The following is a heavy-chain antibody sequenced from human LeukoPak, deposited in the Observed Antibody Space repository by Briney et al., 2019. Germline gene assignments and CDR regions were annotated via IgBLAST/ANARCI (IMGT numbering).Heavy chain of an antibody. D-gene: IGHD1-1*01. CDR2: MNPNSGNT. V-gene: IGHV1-8*03. Sequence: ASVKVSCKASGYTFTSYDINWVRHATGQGLEWMGWMNPNSGNTGYAQKFQGRVTITRNTSISTAYMELSSLRSEDTAVYYCARGHISGPTTGTGVFDYWGQGTLVTVSS. CDR1: GYTFTSYD. CDR3: ARGHISGPTTGTGVFDY. J-gene: IGHJ4*02.